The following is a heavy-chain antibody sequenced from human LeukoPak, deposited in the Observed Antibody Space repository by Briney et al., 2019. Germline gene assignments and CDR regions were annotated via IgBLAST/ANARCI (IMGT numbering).Heavy chain of an antibody. Sequence: GGSLRLSCAASGFTFSSYSMNWVRQAPGKGLEWVSYISSSSSTRYCADSVKGRFTISRDNAKNSLYLQMNSLRAEDTAVYYCARGGGIDYWGQGTLVTVSS. CDR2: ISSSSSTR. D-gene: IGHD3-16*01. J-gene: IGHJ4*02. CDR3: ARGGGIDY. V-gene: IGHV3-48*01. CDR1: GFTFSSYS.